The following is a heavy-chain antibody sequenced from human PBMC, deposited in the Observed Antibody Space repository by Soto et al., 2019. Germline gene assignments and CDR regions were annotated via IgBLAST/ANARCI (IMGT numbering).Heavy chain of an antibody. CDR1: GGTFSSYA. CDR3: SSPTKPLYYYYGMDV. D-gene: IGHD1-1*01. CDR2: IIPIFGTA. J-gene: IGHJ6*02. V-gene: IGHV1-69*12. Sequence: QVQLVQSGAEVKKPGSSVKVSCKASGGTFSSYAISWVRQAPGQGLEWMGGIIPIFGTANYAQKFQGRVTITADESTSTAYMELSSLSSEDTAVYYCSSPTKPLYYYYGMDVWGQGTTVTVSS.